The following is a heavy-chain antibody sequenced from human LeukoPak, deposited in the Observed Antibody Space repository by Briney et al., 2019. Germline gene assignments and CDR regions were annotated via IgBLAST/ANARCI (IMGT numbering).Heavy chain of an antibody. CDR3: ARGVVYPAWSGPHWSDY. Sequence: PGGSLRLSCAASGFTFSSYWMSWVRQAPGKGPEWVAHIKQDASQEYHVDSVKGRFTISRDNAKNSLYLQMNSLRAEDTAVYYCARGVVYPAWSGPHWSDYWGQGTLLTVSS. J-gene: IGHJ4*02. V-gene: IGHV3-7*01. D-gene: IGHD3-3*01. CDR1: GFTFSSYW. CDR2: IKQDASQE.